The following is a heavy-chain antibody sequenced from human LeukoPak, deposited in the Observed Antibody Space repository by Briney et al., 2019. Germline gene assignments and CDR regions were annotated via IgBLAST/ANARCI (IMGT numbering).Heavy chain of an antibody. V-gene: IGHV3-7*01. Sequence: GGSRRLSCAASGFTFSSYWMSWVRQAPGKGLEWVANIKQDGSEKYYVDSVKGRFTISRDNAKNSLYLQMNSLRAEDTAVYYCARDAGVRYCGGDCYSRFVYWGQGTLVTVSS. J-gene: IGHJ4*02. CDR1: GFTFSSYW. CDR2: IKQDGSEK. CDR3: ARDAGVRYCGGDCYSRFVY. D-gene: IGHD2-21*02.